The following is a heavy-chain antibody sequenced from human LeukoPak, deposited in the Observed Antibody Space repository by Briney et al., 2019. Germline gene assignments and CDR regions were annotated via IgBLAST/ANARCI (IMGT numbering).Heavy chain of an antibody. CDR3: AKDQEEEYIYSYGPGY. D-gene: IGHD5-18*01. CDR2: ISYDGSNK. CDR1: GFTFSSYG. Sequence: PGRSLRLSCAASGFTFSSYGMHWVRQAPGKGLEWVAVISYDGSNKYYADSVKGRFTISRDNSKNTLYLQMNSLRAEDTAVYYCAKDQEEEYIYSYGPGYWGQGTLVTVSS. V-gene: IGHV3-30*18. J-gene: IGHJ4*02.